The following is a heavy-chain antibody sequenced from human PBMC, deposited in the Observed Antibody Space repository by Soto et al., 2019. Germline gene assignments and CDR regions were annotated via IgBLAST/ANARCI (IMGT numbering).Heavy chain of an antibody. D-gene: IGHD5-18*01. Sequence: TSETLSLTCTVSGGSITSYYWTWIRQPPGKGLEWIGKINHSGSTNYNPSLKSRVTISVDTSKNQFSLKLSSVTAADTAVYYCARGSGTYSYGGYYYYYYMDVWGKGTTVTVSS. CDR2: INHSGST. CDR1: GGSITSYY. V-gene: IGHV4-59*12. CDR3: ARGSGTYSYGGYYYYYYMDV. J-gene: IGHJ6*03.